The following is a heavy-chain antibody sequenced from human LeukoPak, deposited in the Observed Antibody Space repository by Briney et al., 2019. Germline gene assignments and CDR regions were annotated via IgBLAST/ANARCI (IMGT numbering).Heavy chain of an antibody. CDR2: IKSDGSI. CDR1: GFTFSTYW. V-gene: IGHV3-74*01. Sequence: GGSLRLSCAASGFTFSTYWMHWVRQAPGKGLVWVSRIKSDGSINYADSVKGRFTISRDNAKNTVSLQMNSLRPEDTGVYYCARAPSEIGGYYPEYFRHWGQGTLVTVSS. CDR3: ARAPSEIGGYYPEYFRH. D-gene: IGHD3-22*01. J-gene: IGHJ1*01.